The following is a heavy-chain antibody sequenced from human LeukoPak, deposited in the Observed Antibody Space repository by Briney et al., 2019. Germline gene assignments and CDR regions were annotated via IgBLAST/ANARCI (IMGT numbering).Heavy chain of an antibody. J-gene: IGHJ6*02. CDR2: IYYRGNT. D-gene: IGHD1-26*01. Sequence: SETLSLTCTVSGGSISSYYWSWIRQPPGKGLEWIGYIYYRGNTNYNPSLKSRLTISVDTSKNQFSLKLSSVTAADTAVYYCARAGTGSYSIYYYYGMDVWGQGTTVTVSS. V-gene: IGHV4-59*01. CDR3: ARAGTGSYSIYYYYGMDV. CDR1: GGSISSYY.